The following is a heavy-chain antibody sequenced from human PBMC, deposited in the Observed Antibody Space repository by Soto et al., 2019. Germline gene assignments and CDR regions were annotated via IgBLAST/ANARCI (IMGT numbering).Heavy chain of an antibody. V-gene: IGHV6-1*01. CDR1: GDSVSSNSAA. Sequence: PSQTLSLTCAISGDSVSSNSAAWNWIRQSPSRGLEWLGRTYYRSKWYNDYAVSVKSRITINPDTSKNQFSLQLNSVTPEDTAVYYCVRARRDGAGIHGLYYYYGMDVWGQGTTVTVSS. J-gene: IGHJ6*02. CDR3: VRARRDGAGIHGLYYYYGMDV. D-gene: IGHD1-26*01. CDR2: TYYRSKWYN.